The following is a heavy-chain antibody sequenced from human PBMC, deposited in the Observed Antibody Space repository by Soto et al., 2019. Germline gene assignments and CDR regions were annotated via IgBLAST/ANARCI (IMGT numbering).Heavy chain of an antibody. J-gene: IGHJ4*02. Sequence: SCAASGLTFSSYAMHWFRQAPGKGLEWVAVISYDGSNKYYADSVKGRFTISRDNSKNTLYLQMNSLRAEDTAVYYCARAGYSYGYFDYWGQGTLVTVSS. V-gene: IGHV3-30-3*01. CDR3: ARAGYSYGYFDY. CDR1: GLTFSSYA. D-gene: IGHD5-18*01. CDR2: ISYDGSNK.